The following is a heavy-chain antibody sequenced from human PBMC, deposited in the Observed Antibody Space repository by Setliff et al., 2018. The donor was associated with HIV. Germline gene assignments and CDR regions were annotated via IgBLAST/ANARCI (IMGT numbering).Heavy chain of an antibody. D-gene: IGHD6-6*01. CDR2: IYHSGSI. V-gene: IGHV4-38-2*01. J-gene: IGHJ4*02. Sequence: SETLSLTCAVSAYSINSGYYWGWIRQPPGKGLEWIGSIYHSGSIYYNPSLKSRVTLSVDTSKNQFSLKMSSVTAADTAVYYCARAVQLGYFDYWGQGTLVTVSS. CDR1: AYSINSGYY. CDR3: ARAVQLGYFDY.